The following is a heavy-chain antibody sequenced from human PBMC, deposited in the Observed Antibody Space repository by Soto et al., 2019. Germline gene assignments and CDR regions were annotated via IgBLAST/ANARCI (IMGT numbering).Heavy chain of an antibody. D-gene: IGHD5-18*01. J-gene: IGHJ4*02. Sequence: SETLSLTCAVSGGSISSGGYSWSWIRQPPGKGLEWIGYIYHSGSTYYNPSLKSRVTISVDRSKNQFSLKLSSVTAADTAVYYCARGSLWLLSYYFDYWGQGTLVTVSS. CDR3: ARGSLWLLSYYFDY. CDR1: GGSISSGGYS. V-gene: IGHV4-30-2*01. CDR2: IYHSGST.